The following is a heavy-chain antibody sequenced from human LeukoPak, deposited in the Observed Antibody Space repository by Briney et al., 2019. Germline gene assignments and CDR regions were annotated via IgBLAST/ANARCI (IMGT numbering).Heavy chain of an antibody. Sequence: GASVKVSCKASGYTFTGYYMHWVRQAPGQGLEWMRWINPNSGGTNYAQKFQGWVTMTRDTSISTAYMELSRLRSDDTAVYYCARDLSAGGSPEGKNTFDIWGQGTMVTVSS. V-gene: IGHV1-2*04. CDR3: ARDLSAGGSPEGKNTFDI. J-gene: IGHJ3*02. D-gene: IGHD6-13*01. CDR2: INPNSGGT. CDR1: GYTFTGYY.